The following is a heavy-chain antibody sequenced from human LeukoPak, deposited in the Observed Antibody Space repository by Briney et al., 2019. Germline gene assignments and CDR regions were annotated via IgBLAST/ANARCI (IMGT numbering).Heavy chain of an antibody. CDR2: INSDGSST. Sequence: GGSLRLSCAASGFTFSSYWMHWVRQAPGKGLVWVSRINSDGSSTSYADSVKGRFTISRDNAKNTLYLQMNSLRAEDTAVYYCARPDSSGYNWFDPWGQGTLATVSS. D-gene: IGHD3-22*01. CDR3: ARPDSSGYNWFDP. CDR1: GFTFSSYW. V-gene: IGHV3-74*01. J-gene: IGHJ5*02.